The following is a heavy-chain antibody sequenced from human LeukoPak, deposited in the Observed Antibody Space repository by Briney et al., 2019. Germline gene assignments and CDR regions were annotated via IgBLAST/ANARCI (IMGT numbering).Heavy chain of an antibody. CDR2: IYYSGST. CDR3: ARVGTAGDFTYLDY. D-gene: IGHD3-3*01. CDR1: GGSISSGDYY. J-gene: IGHJ4*02. V-gene: IGHV4-30-4*08. Sequence: SQTLSLTCTVTGGSISSGDYYWSWIRQPPGKGLEWIGYIYYSGSTYYNPSLKSRVTISVDTSKNQFSLKLSSVTAADTAVYYCARVGTAGDFTYLDYWGQGTLVTVSS.